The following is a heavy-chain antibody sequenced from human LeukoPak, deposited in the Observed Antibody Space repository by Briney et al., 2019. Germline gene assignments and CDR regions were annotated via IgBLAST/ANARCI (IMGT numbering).Heavy chain of an antibody. D-gene: IGHD3-22*01. CDR3: AMSSYDSSGPDY. CDR1: GYTFTSYD. V-gene: IGHV1-8*01. CDR2: MNPNSGNT. J-gene: IGHJ4*02. Sequence: ASVTVSCKASGYTFTSYDINWVRQATGQGLEWMGWMNPNSGNTGYAQKFQGRVTMTRNTSISTAYMELSSLRSEDTAVYYCAMSSYDSSGPDYWGQGTLVTVSS.